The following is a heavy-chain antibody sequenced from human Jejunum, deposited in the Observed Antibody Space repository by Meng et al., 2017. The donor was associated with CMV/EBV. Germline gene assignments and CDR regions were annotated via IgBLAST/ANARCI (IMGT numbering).Heavy chain of an antibody. D-gene: IGHD5-24*01. CDR3: AREGPGGMATTPYFDY. CDR1: RGTFSSYA. Sequence: VRRGQAGAEVKKPGSSVKASCKASRGTFSSYAISWVRQAPGQGLEWMGGIIPILGIANYAQKFQGRVTITADKSTSTAYMELSSLRSEDTAVYYCAREGPGGMATTPYFDYWGQGTLVTVSS. V-gene: IGHV1-69*10. J-gene: IGHJ4*02. CDR2: IIPILGIA.